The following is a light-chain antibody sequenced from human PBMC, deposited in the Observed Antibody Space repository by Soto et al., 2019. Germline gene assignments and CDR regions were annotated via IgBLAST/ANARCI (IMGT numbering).Light chain of an antibody. V-gene: IGKV3-15*01. Sequence: DIVLTQSPATLSVSPGERATLSCRASQSVSSNLAWYQQRPGQAPRLLIYGASTRATGIPATFSGSGSGTEFTLTISSLQSEDFAVYYCQQYNSRPPWTFGQGTKVEFK. CDR2: GAS. J-gene: IGKJ1*01. CDR1: QSVSSN. CDR3: QQYNSRPPWT.